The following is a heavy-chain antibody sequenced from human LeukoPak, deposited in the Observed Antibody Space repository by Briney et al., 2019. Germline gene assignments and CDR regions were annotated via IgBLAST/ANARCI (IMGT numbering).Heavy chain of an antibody. D-gene: IGHD5-24*01. CDR2: IYPGDSDT. Sequence: GGSLRLSCKGSRYSFTSYWIGWVRQMAGKGLEWMGIIYPGDSDTRYSPSFQGQVTISADKSISTAYLQWSSLKASDTAMYYCARTVEMATIVGYFDYWGQGTLVTVSS. CDR1: RYSFTSYW. CDR3: ARTVEMATIVGYFDY. V-gene: IGHV5-51*01. J-gene: IGHJ4*02.